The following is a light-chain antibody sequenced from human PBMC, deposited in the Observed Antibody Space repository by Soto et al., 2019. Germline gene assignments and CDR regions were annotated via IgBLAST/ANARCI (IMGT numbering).Light chain of an antibody. CDR3: QQYYSTWT. Sequence: DMVMRSVTNSPDFSLNKRSPTSCKSSHSVLYSSNNKNYLAWYQQKPGQPPKLLIYWASTRESGVPDRFSGSGSGTDFTLTISSLQAEDVAVYYCQQYYSTWTLGQG. V-gene: IGKV4-1*01. CDR1: HSVLYSSNNKNY. J-gene: IGKJ1*01. CDR2: WAS.